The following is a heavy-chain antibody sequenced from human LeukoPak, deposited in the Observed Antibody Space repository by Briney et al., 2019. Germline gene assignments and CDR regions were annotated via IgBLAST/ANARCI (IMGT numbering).Heavy chain of an antibody. CDR1: GFTFDDYG. Sequence: PGGSLRLSCAASGFTFDDYGMSWVRQAPGKGLEWVSGINRNGGSTGYADSVKGRFTISRDNAKNSLYLQMNSLRAEDTALYYCARDSWDIVVVPAAIVGDYYYYYMDVWGKGTTVTVSS. J-gene: IGHJ6*03. CDR2: INRNGGST. D-gene: IGHD2-2*02. V-gene: IGHV3-20*04. CDR3: ARDSWDIVVVPAAIVGDYYYYYMDV.